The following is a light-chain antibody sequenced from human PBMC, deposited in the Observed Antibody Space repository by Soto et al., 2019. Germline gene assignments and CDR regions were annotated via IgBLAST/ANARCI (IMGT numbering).Light chain of an antibody. J-gene: IGKJ1*01. CDR3: QQYGSSPWT. CDR2: GAS. Sequence: EIVMTQSPATLSVSPGERATLSCRASQSVDNYLDWYQQKPGQAPRLLIYGASSRATGIPDRFSGSGSGTDFTLTISRLEPEDFAVYYCQQYGSSPWTFGQGTKVDIK. V-gene: IGKV3-20*01. CDR1: QSVDNY.